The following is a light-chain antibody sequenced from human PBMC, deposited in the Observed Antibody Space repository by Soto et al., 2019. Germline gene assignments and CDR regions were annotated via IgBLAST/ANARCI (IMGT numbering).Light chain of an antibody. CDR1: QSLNSL. Sequence: DIQMTQSPSTLSASVGDRVTITCRASQSLNSLLAWYQQKPGRAPKLLIYDASTLESGVPSRFSGSGSGTEFTLTISSLQTDAFATYYSQQYNSYSPWTFGQRTKVDIK. CDR2: DAS. J-gene: IGKJ1*01. V-gene: IGKV1-5*01. CDR3: QQYNSYSPWT.